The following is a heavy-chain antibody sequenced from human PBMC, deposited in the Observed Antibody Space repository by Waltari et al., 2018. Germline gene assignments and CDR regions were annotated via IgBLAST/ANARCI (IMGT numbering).Heavy chain of an antibody. CDR2: LYHAGNT. CDR1: SFNVSSYY. D-gene: IGHD3-10*01. J-gene: IGHJ6*02. Sequence: EVQLVESGGHLIQPGGSLRLSCAASSFNVSSYYMNWVRQAQGQGLEWVSMLYHAGNTYYADSVKGRFTFSRDNSKNTLYLQMNSLRAEDTAVYYCARGNTKYGMDVWGQGTTVTVSS. CDR3: ARGNTKYGMDV. V-gene: IGHV3-53*01.